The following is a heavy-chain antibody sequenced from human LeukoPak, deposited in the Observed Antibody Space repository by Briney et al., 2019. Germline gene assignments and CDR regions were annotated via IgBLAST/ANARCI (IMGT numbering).Heavy chain of an antibody. D-gene: IGHD3-22*01. CDR2: FDPEDGET. CDR3: ATPSTYYYDSSGYYRY. V-gene: IGHV1-24*01. Sequence: ASVKVSCKVSGYTLTELSMHWVRQAPGKGLEWMGGFDPEDGETIYAQKFRGRVTMTEDTSTDTAYMELSSLRSEDTAVYYCATPSTYYYDSSGYYRYWGQGTLVTVSS. J-gene: IGHJ4*02. CDR1: GYTLTELS.